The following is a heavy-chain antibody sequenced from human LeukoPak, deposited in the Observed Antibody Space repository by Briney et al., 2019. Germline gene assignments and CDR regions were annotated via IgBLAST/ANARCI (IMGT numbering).Heavy chain of an antibody. Sequence: PSETLSLTCTVSGGSISSYYWSWIRQPPGKGLEWIGYIYYSGSTNYNPSLKSRVTISVDTSKNQFSLKLSSVTAADTAVYYCARVEIVVVPAAIPHFDYWGQGTLVTVSS. V-gene: IGHV4-59*01. CDR1: GGSISSYY. CDR2: IYYSGST. J-gene: IGHJ4*02. D-gene: IGHD2-2*03. CDR3: ARVEIVVVPAAIPHFDY.